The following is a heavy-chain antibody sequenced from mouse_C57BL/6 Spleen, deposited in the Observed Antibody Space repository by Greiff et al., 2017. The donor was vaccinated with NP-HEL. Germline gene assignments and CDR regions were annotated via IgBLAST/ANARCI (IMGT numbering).Heavy chain of an antibody. J-gene: IGHJ3*01. V-gene: IGHV5-17*01. CDR2: ISSGSSTI. Sequence: EVQRVESGGGLVKPGGSLKLSCAASGFTFSDYGMHWVRQAPEKGLEWVAYISSGSSTIYYADTVKGRFTISRDNAKNTLFLQMTSLRSEDTAMYYCARGVDSSGYVGFAYWGQGTLVTVSA. CDR1: GFTFSDYG. D-gene: IGHD3-2*02. CDR3: ARGVDSSGYVGFAY.